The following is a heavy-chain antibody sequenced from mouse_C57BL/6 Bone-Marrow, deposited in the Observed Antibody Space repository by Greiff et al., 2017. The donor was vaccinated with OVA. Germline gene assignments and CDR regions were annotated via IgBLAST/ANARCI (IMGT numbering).Heavy chain of an antibody. V-gene: IGHV5-6*01. CDR1: GFTFSSYG. D-gene: IGHD1-1*01. J-gene: IGHJ1*03. CDR3: ASPIYYYGSSYGLDV. Sequence: EVKLMESGGDLVKPGGSLKLSCAASGFTFSSYGMSWVRQTPDKRLEWVATISSGGSYTYYPDSVKGRFTISRDNAKNTLYLQMSSLKSEDTAMYYCASPIYYYGSSYGLDVWGTGTTVTVSS. CDR2: ISSGGSYT.